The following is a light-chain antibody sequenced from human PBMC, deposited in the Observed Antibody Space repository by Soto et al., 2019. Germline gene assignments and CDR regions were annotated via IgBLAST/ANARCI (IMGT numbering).Light chain of an antibody. CDR3: QQYDSSPRT. Sequence: ENVLTPSPGTLSLSPGARATLSCRASQSGRSYSLAWYQQKPGQAPRLVMYGTSNRATGIPDRFSGSGSGTDFTLTISRLEPEDFAVYYCQQYDSSPRTFGQGTKVDI. J-gene: IGKJ1*01. CDR2: GTS. CDR1: QSGRSYS. V-gene: IGKV3-20*01.